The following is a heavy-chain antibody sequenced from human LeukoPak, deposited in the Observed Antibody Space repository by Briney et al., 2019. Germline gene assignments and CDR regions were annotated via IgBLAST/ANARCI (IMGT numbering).Heavy chain of an antibody. Sequence: GGSLRLSCAASGFTFSSYGMSWVRQAPGKGLEWVSAISGSGGSTYYADSVKGRFTISRDNSKNTLYLQMNSLRAEDTAVYYCASQPRRDLQNYYDSSGYPDYWGQGTLVTVSS. CDR1: GFTFSSYG. V-gene: IGHV3-23*01. J-gene: IGHJ4*02. D-gene: IGHD3-22*01. CDR3: ASQPRRDLQNYYDSSGYPDY. CDR2: ISGSGGST.